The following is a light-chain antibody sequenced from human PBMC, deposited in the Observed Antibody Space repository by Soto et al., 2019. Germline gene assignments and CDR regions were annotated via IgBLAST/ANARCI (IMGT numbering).Light chain of an antibody. V-gene: IGKV3-15*01. CDR1: QSFSSN. Sequence: EIVMTQSPATLSVSPGERATLSCRASQSFSSNLAWYQQKPGQAPRLLIYGASTRATGFPARFSGSGSGTEFTFTISSLQSEDFAVYYCQQYNNWRTFGQGTKVDIK. CDR3: QQYNNWRT. J-gene: IGKJ1*01. CDR2: GAS.